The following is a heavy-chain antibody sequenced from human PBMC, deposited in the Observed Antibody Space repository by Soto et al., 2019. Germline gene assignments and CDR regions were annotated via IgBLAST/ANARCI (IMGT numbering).Heavy chain of an antibody. D-gene: IGHD6-19*01. CDR2: IYYSGST. CDR3: ARHVYESVAGNPYYFDY. CDR1: GGSISSSSYY. J-gene: IGHJ4*02. V-gene: IGHV4-39*01. Sequence: SETLSLTCTVSGGSISSSSYYWGWIRQPPGKGLEWIGSIYYSGSTYYNPSLKGRVTISVDTSKNQFSLKLSSVTAADTAVYYCARHVYESVAGNPYYFDYWGQGTLVTVSS.